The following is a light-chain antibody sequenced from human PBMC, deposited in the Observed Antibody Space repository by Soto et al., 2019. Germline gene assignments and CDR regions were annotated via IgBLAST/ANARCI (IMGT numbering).Light chain of an antibody. CDR3: IQDYNYPQT. CDR1: QGVRND. J-gene: IGKJ1*01. V-gene: IGKV1-6*01. CDR2: AAS. Sequence: AIQMTQSPSSLSASVGDRVTITCRASQGVRNDLGWYQQKPGKAPKLLIFAASTLQSGVPSRFSGSGSGTDFTLTISSLQPEDFATYYCIQDYNYPQTFGQGTKVDIK.